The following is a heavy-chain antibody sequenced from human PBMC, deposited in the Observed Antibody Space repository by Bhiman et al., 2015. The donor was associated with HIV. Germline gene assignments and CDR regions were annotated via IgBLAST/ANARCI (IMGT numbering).Heavy chain of an antibody. CDR2: IKQDGSEK. J-gene: IGHJ5*02. CDR3: ARDRRNFYAIS. CDR1: GFTFSSYW. Sequence: EVQLVESGGGLVQPGGSLRLSCAASGFTFSSYWMSWVRQAPGKGLEWVANIKQDGSEKYYVDSVKGRFTISRDNAKNSLYLQMNSLRAVDTAVYFCARDRRNFYAISWGQGTLVTVSS. D-gene: IGHD5/OR15-5a*01. V-gene: IGHV3-7*01.